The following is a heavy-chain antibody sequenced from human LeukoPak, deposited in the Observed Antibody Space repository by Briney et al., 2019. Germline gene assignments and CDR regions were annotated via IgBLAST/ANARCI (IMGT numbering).Heavy chain of an antibody. V-gene: IGHV3-13*01. Sequence: GGSLRLSCAASGFTFSSYDMHWVRQATGKGLEWVSAIGTAGDTYYPDSVKGRFTISRDNAKNSLYLQMNSLRAEDTAVYYCARESIAVAGTQGYWGQGTLVTVSS. CDR3: ARESIAVAGTQGY. CDR1: GFTFSSYD. CDR2: IGTAGDT. D-gene: IGHD6-19*01. J-gene: IGHJ4*02.